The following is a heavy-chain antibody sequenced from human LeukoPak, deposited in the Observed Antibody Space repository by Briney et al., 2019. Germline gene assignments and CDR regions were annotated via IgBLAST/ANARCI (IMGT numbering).Heavy chain of an antibody. D-gene: IGHD3-3*01. CDR1: GFTFSNYW. V-gene: IGHV3-7*03. CDR2: IKDGES. J-gene: IGHJ4*02. CDR3: ARRSGLFDY. Sequence: GGSLRLSCAASGFTFSNYWMGWVRQAPGKGLEWVANIKDGESYYVDSVKGRFTISRDNAKNSLYLQMNSLRAEDTAVYYCARRSGLFDYWGQGTLVTVSS.